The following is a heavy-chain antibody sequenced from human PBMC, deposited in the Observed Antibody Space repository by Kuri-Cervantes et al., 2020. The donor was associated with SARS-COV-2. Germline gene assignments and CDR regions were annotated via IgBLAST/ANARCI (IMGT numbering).Heavy chain of an antibody. V-gene: IGHV1-8*01. D-gene: IGHD2-8*01. J-gene: IGHJ6*03. CDR2: VKTNSGNT. Sequence: ASVKVSCKAPETTFPNYDINWVRQATGQGLEWMGMVKTNSGNTLYAQIFQGRVTMTRDTSTSTVYLELSRLRSDDTAVYYCARDYCTNGVCYPPAGVHMDVWGKGTTVTVSS. CDR3: ARDYCTNGVCYPPAGVHMDV. CDR1: ETTFPNYD.